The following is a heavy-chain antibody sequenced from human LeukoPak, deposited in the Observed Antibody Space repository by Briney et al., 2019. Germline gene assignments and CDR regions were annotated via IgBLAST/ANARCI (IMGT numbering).Heavy chain of an antibody. D-gene: IGHD5-12*01. Sequence: ASVKVSCKASGYTFTDYYMHWVRQAPGQGLEWMGWINPNSGGTNYAQKFQGRVTMTRDTSISTAYMELSRLRSDDTAVYYCARERAFYSGYEMSESRDAFDIWGQGTMVTVSS. V-gene: IGHV1-2*02. CDR1: GYTFTDYY. CDR2: INPNSGGT. CDR3: ARERAFYSGYEMSESRDAFDI. J-gene: IGHJ3*02.